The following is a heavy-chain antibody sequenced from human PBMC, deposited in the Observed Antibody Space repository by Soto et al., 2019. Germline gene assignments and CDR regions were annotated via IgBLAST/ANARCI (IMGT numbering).Heavy chain of an antibody. CDR1: GYAFSGYY. D-gene: IGHD2-15*01. J-gene: IGHJ6*02. CDR3: ARGGASQYYYYYGMDV. V-gene: IGHV1-2*04. CDR2: INPNSGGT. Sequence: XSVKVSCKASGYAFSGYYMHWVRQAPGQGLEWMGWINPNSGGTNYAQKFQGWVTMTRDTSISTAYMELSRLRSDDTAVYYCARGGASQYYYYYGMDVWGQGTTVTVSS.